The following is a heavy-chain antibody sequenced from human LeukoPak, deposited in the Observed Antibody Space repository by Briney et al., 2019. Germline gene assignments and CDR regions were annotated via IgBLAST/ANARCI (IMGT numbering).Heavy chain of an antibody. CDR2: ISYDGSNK. CDR1: GFTFSSYG. CDR3: ARVLRYCSGGNCYSGGLGYMDV. Sequence: PGGSLRLSCAASGFTFSSYGMHWVRQAPGKGLEWVAVISYDGSNKYYADSVKGRFTISRDNAKNSLFLQMNSLRAEDTAVYYRARVLRYCSGGNCYSGGLGYMDVWGKGTTVTISS. D-gene: IGHD2-15*01. V-gene: IGHV3-30*03. J-gene: IGHJ6*03.